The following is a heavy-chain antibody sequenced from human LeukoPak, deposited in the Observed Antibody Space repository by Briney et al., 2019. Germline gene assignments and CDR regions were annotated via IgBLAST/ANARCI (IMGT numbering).Heavy chain of an antibody. V-gene: IGHV3-9*01. CDR2: ISWNSGSR. CDR1: GFTFDDYA. J-gene: IGHJ4*02. D-gene: IGHD5-12*01. Sequence: PGGSPRLSCAASGFTFDDYAMNWVRQAPGKGLEWVSGISWNSGSRGYADSVKGRFTISRDNAKNSLYLQMNSLRAEDTALYYCTKGRYSGHESSFDYWGQGTLVTVSS. CDR3: TKGRYSGHESSFDY.